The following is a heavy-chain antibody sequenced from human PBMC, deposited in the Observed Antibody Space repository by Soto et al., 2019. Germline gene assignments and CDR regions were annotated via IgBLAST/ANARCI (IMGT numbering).Heavy chain of an antibody. D-gene: IGHD3-10*01. CDR2: ISAYNGNT. J-gene: IGHJ4*02. Sequence: ASVNVSCKSSGYTFTSCRISWVRQAPGQGLEWMGWISAYNGNTNYAQKLQGRVTMTTDTSTSTAYMELRSLRSDDTAVYYCARDFPLYYGSGSQRKYFDYWGQGTLVTVS. CDR3: ARDFPLYYGSGSQRKYFDY. CDR1: GYTFTSCR. V-gene: IGHV1-18*04.